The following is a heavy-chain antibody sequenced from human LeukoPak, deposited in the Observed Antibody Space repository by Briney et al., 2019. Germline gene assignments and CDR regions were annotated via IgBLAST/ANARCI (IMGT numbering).Heavy chain of an antibody. CDR3: ATRGSGYYDSSGYYGC. CDR2: ISGSGGST. J-gene: IGHJ4*02. V-gene: IGHV3-23*01. D-gene: IGHD3-22*01. Sequence: GGSLRLSCAASGFTFSSYAMSWVRQAPGKGLEWVSAISGSGGSTYYADSVKGRFTISRDNSKNTLCLQMNSLRAEDTAVYYCATRGSGYYDSSGYYGCWGQGTLVTVSS. CDR1: GFTFSSYA.